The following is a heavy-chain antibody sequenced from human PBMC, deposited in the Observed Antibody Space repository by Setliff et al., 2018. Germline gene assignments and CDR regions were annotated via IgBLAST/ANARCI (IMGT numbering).Heavy chain of an antibody. D-gene: IGHD3-3*01. CDR1: GGSFSGYY. J-gene: IGHJ4*02. CDR3: ARTPDGFLGDGYNLNTLGYFDS. Sequence: SETLSLTCAVYGGSFSGYYWSWIRQPPGKGLEWIGEINHSGSTNYNPSLKSRVIISVDTSKNQFSLKLSSVTAADTAVYYCARTPDGFLGDGYNLNTLGYFDSWGQGTLVTVSS. CDR2: INHSGST. V-gene: IGHV4-34*01.